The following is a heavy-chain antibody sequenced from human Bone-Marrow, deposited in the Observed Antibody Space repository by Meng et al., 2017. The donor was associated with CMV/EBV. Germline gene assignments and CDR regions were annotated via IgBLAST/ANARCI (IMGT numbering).Heavy chain of an antibody. CDR2: IIPILGIA. CDR3: ARDGQGSSGGLDV. J-gene: IGHJ6*02. Sequence: SVKVSCKASGGTFSSYATSWVRQAPGQGLEWMGGIIPILGIANYAQKFQGRVTITADKSTSTAYMELSSLRSEDTAVYYCARDGQGSSGGLDVWGQGNTVTVAS. V-gene: IGHV1-69*10. CDR1: GGTFSSYA. D-gene: IGHD6-6*01.